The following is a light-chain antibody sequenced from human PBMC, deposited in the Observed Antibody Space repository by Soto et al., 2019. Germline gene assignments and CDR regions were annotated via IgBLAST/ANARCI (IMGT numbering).Light chain of an antibody. J-gene: IGKJ1*01. Sequence: EKMLSLSLATLSASIGERATISCRASQSVSIYLAWYQQKPGQAPRLLIHGATTRQRGIPARFSGSGSGTEFTLTISSLQSEDFAVYYCQLDNNLPRTFGQGAKV. CDR1: QSVSIY. CDR2: GAT. V-gene: IGKV3-15*01. CDR3: QLDNNLPRT.